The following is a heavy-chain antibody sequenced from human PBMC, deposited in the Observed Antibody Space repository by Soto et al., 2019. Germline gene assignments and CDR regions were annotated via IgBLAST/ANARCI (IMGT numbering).Heavy chain of an antibody. D-gene: IGHD3-16*01. J-gene: IGHJ4*02. CDR1: GFTFSDYW. V-gene: IGHV3-74*01. CDR3: ARGLRGLYGQAY. Sequence: EVQLVESGGGLVQPGGSLRLSCAASGFTFSDYWMHWVRKAPGKGLVWVSRIKGDGSSPSNAESVEGRFTISRDNAKNTPYFQMKRLRAADTDVYYCARGLRGLYGQAYGGQGTRVTVSS. CDR2: IKGDGSSP.